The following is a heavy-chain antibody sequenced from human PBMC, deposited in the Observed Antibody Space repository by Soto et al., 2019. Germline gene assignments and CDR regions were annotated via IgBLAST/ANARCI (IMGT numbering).Heavy chain of an antibody. V-gene: IGHV1-3*01. CDR1: GYTFTSYS. CDR3: ARVPPSSGDDAFDI. J-gene: IGHJ3*02. CDR2: INAGNGNT. D-gene: IGHD7-27*01. Sequence: ASVKVSCNASGYTFTSYSMHWVRQAPGQRREGMRWINAGNGNTKYSQKFQDRDTITRDKSASTAYMELRSMRSEDKAVYYCARVPPSSGDDAFDIWGQGTMVTVSS.